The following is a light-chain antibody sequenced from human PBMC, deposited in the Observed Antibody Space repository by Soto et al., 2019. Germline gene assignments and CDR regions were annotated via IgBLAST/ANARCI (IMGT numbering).Light chain of an antibody. CDR2: AAS. V-gene: IGKV1-39*01. J-gene: IGKJ2*01. CDR1: QSINSY. CDR3: QQSYSKPYT. Sequence: DIQMIQYPSSLSASVGDRVTITCRASQSINSYLNWYQHKPGKAPKVLIYAASSLQGGVPSRFSGSGSGTDFTLTINSLQPEDFATYYCQQSYSKPYTFGQGTKVDIK.